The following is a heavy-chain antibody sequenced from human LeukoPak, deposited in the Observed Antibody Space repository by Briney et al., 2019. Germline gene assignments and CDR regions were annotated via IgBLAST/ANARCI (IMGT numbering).Heavy chain of an antibody. CDR2: ISWNGGNI. D-gene: IGHD3-3*01. J-gene: IGHJ6*02. V-gene: IGHV3-9*01. CDR3: ARRKRFVDGGDGMDV. Sequence: QPGRSLRLSCAASGFTFDDYAMHWVRQAPGKGLEWVSGISWNGGNIVYADSVKGRFTISRDNAKNSLYLQMNSLRAEDTAVYCCARRKRFVDGGDGMDVWGQGTTVTVSS. CDR1: GFTFDDYA.